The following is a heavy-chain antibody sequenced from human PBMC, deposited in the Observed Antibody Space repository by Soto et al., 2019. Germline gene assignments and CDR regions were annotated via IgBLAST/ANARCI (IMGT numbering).Heavy chain of an antibody. CDR3: AKEGDSGYESNYFDS. V-gene: IGHV3-23*01. CDR2: ISGSGGRT. J-gene: IGHJ4*01. D-gene: IGHD5-12*01. Sequence: PGGSLRLSCAASGFTFSSYAMSWVRQAPGKGLEWVSAISGSGGRTYYTDSVKGRFTISRDNSKNTLYLQMNSLRAEDTAVYYCAKEGDSGYESNYFDSWGHGTLVTVSS. CDR1: GFTFSSYA.